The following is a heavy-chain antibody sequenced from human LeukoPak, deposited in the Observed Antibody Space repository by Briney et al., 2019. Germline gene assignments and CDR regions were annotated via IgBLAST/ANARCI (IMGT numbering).Heavy chain of an antibody. CDR2: IIPIFGAA. V-gene: IGHV1-69*06. CDR3: AREEGSSGYYPSY. CDR1: GYTFTSYG. Sequence: EASVKVSCKASGYTFTSYGISWVRQAPGQGLEWMGGIIPIFGAANYAQKFQGRVTITADKSTSTAYMELSSLRSEDTAVYYCAREEGSSGYYPSYWGQGTLVTVSS. J-gene: IGHJ4*02. D-gene: IGHD3-22*01.